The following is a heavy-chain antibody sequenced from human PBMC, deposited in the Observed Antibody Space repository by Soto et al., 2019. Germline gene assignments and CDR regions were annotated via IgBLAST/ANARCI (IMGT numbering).Heavy chain of an antibody. V-gene: IGHV3-11*06. J-gene: IGHJ6*01. D-gene: IGHD2-21*01. CDR3: ARDGGEGITEALCDCYGMYS. CDR2: ISGSNIYT. Sequence: PEGSLRLSCAASGFTFSDYYMSWIRQAPGKGLEWISYISGSNIYTNYADSVKGRFTISRDNANNSLYLQMDSLRVEDTAVYYCARDGGEGITEALCDCYGMYSSGPGTTFAAYS. CDR1: GFTFSDYY.